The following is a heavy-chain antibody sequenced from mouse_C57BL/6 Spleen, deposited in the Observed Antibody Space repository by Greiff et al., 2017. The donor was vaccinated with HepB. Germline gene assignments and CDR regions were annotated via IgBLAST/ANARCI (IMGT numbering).Heavy chain of an antibody. J-gene: IGHJ4*01. CDR3: GRCIRDYDDAMDY. Sequence: VQLQQSGPELVKPGASVKMSCKASGYTFTDYNMHWVKQSHGKSLEWIGYINTNNGGTSYNQKFKGKVTLTVNKSSSTAYMELRSQTSEDSAVYNCGRCIRDYDDAMDYWGQGTSVTVAS. D-gene: IGHD2-4*01. CDR2: INTNNGGT. CDR1: GYTFTDYN. V-gene: IGHV1-22*01.